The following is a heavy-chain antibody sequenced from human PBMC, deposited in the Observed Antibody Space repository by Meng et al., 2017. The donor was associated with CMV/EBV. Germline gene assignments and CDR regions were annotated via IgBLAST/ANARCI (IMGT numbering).Heavy chain of an antibody. CDR3: ARDGQTNDFWSGQYYYYYYGMDV. D-gene: IGHD3-3*01. J-gene: IGHJ6*02. CDR1: GGSISSSSYY. CDR2: IYYSGST. Sequence: GALRLSCTVSGGSISSSSYYWGWIRQPPGKGLEWIGSIYYSGSTYYNPSLKSRVTISVDTSKNQFSLKLRSVTAADTAVYYCARDGQTNDFWSGQYYYYYYGMDVWGQGTTVTVSS. V-gene: IGHV4-39*07.